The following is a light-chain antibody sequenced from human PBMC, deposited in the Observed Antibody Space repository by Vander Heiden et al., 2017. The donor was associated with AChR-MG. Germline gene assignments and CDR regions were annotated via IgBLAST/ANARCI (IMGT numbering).Light chain of an antibody. CDR1: QSMCSY. Sequence: DIQMTQSPSSLSASVGDRVTITCRASQSMCSYLNWYQQKPGKAPKVLIYAASNLQSGVPARFSGSGSGTDFTLTISSLQPEDFATYFCQQSYSTLLTFGGGTKVEIK. CDR2: AAS. J-gene: IGKJ4*01. V-gene: IGKV1-39*01. CDR3: QQSYSTLLT.